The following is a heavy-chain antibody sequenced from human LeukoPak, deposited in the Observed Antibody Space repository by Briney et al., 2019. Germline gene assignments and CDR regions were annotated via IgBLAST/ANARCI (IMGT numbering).Heavy chain of an antibody. V-gene: IGHV3-74*01. CDR1: GFTFSSYG. CDR2: IHTDGRST. J-gene: IGHJ4*02. Sequence: GGSLRLSCAASGFTFSSYGMHWVRQAPGKGLVWVSHIHTDGRSTSYADSVKGRFTISRDNAKNTLYLQMNSLRAEDTAVCYCARDLYDSSGYAYWGQGTLVTVSS. CDR3: ARDLYDSSGYAY. D-gene: IGHD3-22*01.